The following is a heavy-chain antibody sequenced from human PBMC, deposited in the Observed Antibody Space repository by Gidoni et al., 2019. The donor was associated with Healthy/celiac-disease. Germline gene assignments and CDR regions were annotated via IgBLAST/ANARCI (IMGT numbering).Heavy chain of an antibody. CDR3: ARLLLYPGFSYNWFDP. J-gene: IGHJ5*02. CDR1: GGSSSGYY. Sequence: QVQLQPRGAALLKPSETLSLTCAVYGGSSSGYYWSWIRQPPGKGLEWIGEINHSGSTNYNPSLKSRVTISVDTSKNQFSLKLSSVTAADTAVYYCARLLLYPGFSYNWFDPWGQGTLVTVSS. CDR2: INHSGST. D-gene: IGHD2-8*01. V-gene: IGHV4-34*01.